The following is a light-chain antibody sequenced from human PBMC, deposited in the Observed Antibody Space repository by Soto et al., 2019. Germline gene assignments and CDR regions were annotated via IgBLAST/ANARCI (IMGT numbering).Light chain of an antibody. J-gene: IGLJ2*01. V-gene: IGLV7-43*01. CDR2: STS. CDR1: TGAVTSGYY. Sequence: QAVVTQEPSLTVSPGGTVTLTCASSTGAVTSGYYPNWFQQKPGQAPRALIYSTSNKHPWTPVRFSGSLLGGKAALTLSGVQPEDEAEYYCLLYYGGALVFGGGTKLTVL. CDR3: LLYYGGALV.